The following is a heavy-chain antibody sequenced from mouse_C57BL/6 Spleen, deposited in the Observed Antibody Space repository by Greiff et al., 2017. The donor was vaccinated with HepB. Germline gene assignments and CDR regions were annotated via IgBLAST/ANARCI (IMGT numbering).Heavy chain of an antibody. J-gene: IGHJ2*01. Sequence: VQLQQSGPELVKPGASVKISCKASGYSFTDYNMNWVKQSNGKSLEWIGVINPNYGTTSYNQKFKGKATLTVDQSSSTAYMQLNSLTSDDSAVYYCARSITTVVATPSFDYWGQGTTLTVSS. D-gene: IGHD1-1*01. CDR3: ARSITTVVATPSFDY. CDR1: GYSFTDYN. V-gene: IGHV1-39*01. CDR2: INPNYGTT.